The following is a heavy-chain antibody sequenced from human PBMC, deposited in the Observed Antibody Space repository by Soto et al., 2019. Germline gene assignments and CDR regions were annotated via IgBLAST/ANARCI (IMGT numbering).Heavy chain of an antibody. CDR3: AKEIAARPDGYYYGMDV. V-gene: IGHV3-30*18. J-gene: IGHJ6*02. D-gene: IGHD6-6*01. CDR2: ISYDGSNK. CDR1: GFTFSSYG. Sequence: GGSLRLSCAASGFTFSSYGMHWVRQAPGKGLEWVAVISYDGSNKYYADSVKGRFTISRDNSKNTLYLQMNSLRAEDTAVYYCAKEIAARPDGYYYGMDVWGQGTTVTVSS.